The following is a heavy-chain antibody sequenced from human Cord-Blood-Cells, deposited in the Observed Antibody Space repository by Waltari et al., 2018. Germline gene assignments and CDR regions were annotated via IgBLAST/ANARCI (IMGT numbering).Heavy chain of an antibody. J-gene: IGHJ4*02. CDR1: GGTFSSYA. CDR2: IIPIFGTA. V-gene: IGHV1-69*01. CDR3: ARERTATYSGLRRRGFYYFDY. Sequence: QVQLVQSGAEVKKPGSSVKVSCKASGGTFSSYAISWVRQAPGQGLEWMGGIIPIFGTANYAQKFQGRVTITADESTSTAYMELSSLRSEDTAVYYCARERTATYSGLRRRGFYYFDYWGQGTLVTVSS. D-gene: IGHD5-12*01.